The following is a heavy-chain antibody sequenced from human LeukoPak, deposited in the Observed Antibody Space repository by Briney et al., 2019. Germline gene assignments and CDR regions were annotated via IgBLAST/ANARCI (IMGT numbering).Heavy chain of an antibody. CDR2: IKRDGSEK. Sequence: GGSLRLSCAASGFIFSSYWMGWVRQAPGKGLEWVANIKRDGSEKYYVDSVKGRFTISRDNAQNSLYLQMYSLRAEDTAVYYCARDKEAAVDFWSGYYPLWGQGTLVTVSS. D-gene: IGHD3-3*01. V-gene: IGHV3-7*01. CDR1: GFIFSSYW. J-gene: IGHJ4*02. CDR3: ARDKEAAVDFWSGYYPL.